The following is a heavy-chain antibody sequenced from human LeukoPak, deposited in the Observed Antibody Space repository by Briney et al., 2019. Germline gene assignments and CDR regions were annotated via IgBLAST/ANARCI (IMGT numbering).Heavy chain of an antibody. CDR3: ARVTMIVVDDAFDI. V-gene: IGHV1-2*02. J-gene: IGHJ3*02. CDR2: INPNSGGT. CDR1: GYTFTGYY. Sequence: ASVKVSCKASGYTFTGYYMHWVRQAPGQGLEWIGWINPNSGGTNYAQKFQGRVTMTRDTSISTAYMELSRLRSDDTAVYYCARVTMIVVDDAFDIWGRGTMVTVSS. D-gene: IGHD3-22*01.